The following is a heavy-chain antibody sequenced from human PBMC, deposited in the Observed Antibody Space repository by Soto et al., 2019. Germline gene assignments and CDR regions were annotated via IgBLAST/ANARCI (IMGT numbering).Heavy chain of an antibody. D-gene: IGHD2-8*02. V-gene: IGHV3-30*18. J-gene: IGHJ4*02. CDR3: AKDWSTSRKRGYYFDY. CDR2: ISNDGNNK. CDR1: GFTLSVFG. Sequence: QVQLVESGGGVVQPGRSLRLSCAASGFTLSVFGMHWVRQAPGKGLEWVAVISNDGNNKYYADSVKGRFTISRDNSKNTLYLQMNSLRAEDTAEYYCAKDWSTSRKRGYYFDYWGQGTLVTVSS.